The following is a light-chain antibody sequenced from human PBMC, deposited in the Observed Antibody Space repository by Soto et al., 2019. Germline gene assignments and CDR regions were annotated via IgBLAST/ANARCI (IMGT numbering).Light chain of an antibody. CDR1: QSISSW. Sequence: EIQMTQSPSTLSQYVVDRVIVTCRASQSISSWLAWYQQKPGKAPKLLIYDASSLESGVPSRFSGSGSGTEFTLTISSLQPDDFATYHCQQYNGTFGQGTKVAIK. CDR2: DAS. V-gene: IGKV1-5*01. J-gene: IGKJ1*01. CDR3: QQYNGT.